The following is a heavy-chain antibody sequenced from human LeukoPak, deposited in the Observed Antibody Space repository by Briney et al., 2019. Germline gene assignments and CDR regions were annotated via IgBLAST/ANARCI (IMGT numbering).Heavy chain of an antibody. CDR1: GFTFSSYW. Sequence: GGSLRLSCAASGFTFSSYWMSWVRQAPGKGLECVANIKQDGSEKYYVDSVKGRFTISRDNAKNSLYLQMNSLRAEDTAVYYCARLAEAYYDFWSGYSYYFDYWGQGTLVTVSS. D-gene: IGHD3-3*01. CDR2: IKQDGSEK. J-gene: IGHJ4*02. V-gene: IGHV3-7*01. CDR3: ARLAEAYYDFWSGYSYYFDY.